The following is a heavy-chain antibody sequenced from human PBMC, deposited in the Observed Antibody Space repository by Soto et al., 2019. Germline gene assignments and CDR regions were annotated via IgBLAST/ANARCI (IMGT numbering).Heavy chain of an antibody. J-gene: IGHJ3*02. V-gene: IGHV5-51*01. Sequence: GESLKISCKGSGYSFTSYWIGWVRQMPGKGLEWMGIIYPGDSDTRYSPSFQGQVTISADKSISTAYLQWSSLKASDTAMYYYARATYYDFWSGYPDAFDIWGQGTMVTVSS. D-gene: IGHD3-3*01. CDR3: ARATYYDFWSGYPDAFDI. CDR1: GYSFTSYW. CDR2: IYPGDSDT.